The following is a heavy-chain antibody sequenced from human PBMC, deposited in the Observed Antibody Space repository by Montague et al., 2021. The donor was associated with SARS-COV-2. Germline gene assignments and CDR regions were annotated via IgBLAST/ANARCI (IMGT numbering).Heavy chain of an antibody. CDR1: GGSITGYY. V-gene: IGHV4-59*01. CDR2: IYDGGAV. D-gene: IGHD4-23*01. Sequence: SETLSLTCTVSGGSITGYYWSWLRRSPGKGLEWIAYIYDGGAVNSNPSLGSRVTISTDTSKNQLSLKVNSVTAADTAVYYCVRDHPYGGPRGAYDIWGQGTVVTVSS. CDR3: VRDHPYGGPRGAYDI. J-gene: IGHJ3*02.